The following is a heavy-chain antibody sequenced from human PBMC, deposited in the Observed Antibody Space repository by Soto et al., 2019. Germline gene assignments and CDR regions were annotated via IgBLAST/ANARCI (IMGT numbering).Heavy chain of an antibody. CDR1: GFTFSYYA. V-gene: IGHV3-30*18. Sequence: QVHLVESGGGVVQPGRSLRLSCAASGFTFSYYAMHWVRQAPGKGLEWVAVISFDGSDKYYGDSVKGRFTISRDNSKNTLDLQLTSLRADDTAVYYCAKGLGELSPESFDYWGQGTLITVSS. CDR3: AKGLGELSPESFDY. CDR2: ISFDGSDK. D-gene: IGHD3-16*02. J-gene: IGHJ4*02.